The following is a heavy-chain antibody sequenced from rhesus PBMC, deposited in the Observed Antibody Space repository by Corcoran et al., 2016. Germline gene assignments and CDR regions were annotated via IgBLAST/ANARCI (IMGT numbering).Heavy chain of an antibody. J-gene: IGHJ4*01. D-gene: IGHD3-22*01. Sequence: QLPLQESGPGLVKPSETLSVTCAVSGGSISSNYWSWIRQPPGKGLEWIGRIYGSGSSTNYNPSLKSRVTLSVDTSKNQLSLKLSSVTAADTAVYYCASLTTGVSRDYWGQGVLVTVSS. CDR2: IYGSGSST. CDR1: GGSISSNY. CDR3: ASLTTGVSRDY. V-gene: IGHV4-169*02.